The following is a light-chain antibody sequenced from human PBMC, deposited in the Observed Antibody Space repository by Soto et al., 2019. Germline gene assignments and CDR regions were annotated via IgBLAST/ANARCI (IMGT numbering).Light chain of an antibody. CDR3: QQYHSYAT. J-gene: IGKJ1*01. CDR1: QSIRPY. V-gene: IGKV1-5*01. CDR2: DVS. Sequence: DIQMTQSPSILSASVGHRVIISCRASQSIRPYLAWYQQKPGKAPQILMYDVSSFESGVPSRFSGSGSGAEFTLTISSLKPDDFATYYCQQYHSYATFGQGTKVDIK.